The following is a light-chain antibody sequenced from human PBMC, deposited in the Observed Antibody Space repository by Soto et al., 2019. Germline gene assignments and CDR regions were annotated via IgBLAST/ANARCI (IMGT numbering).Light chain of an antibody. V-gene: IGLV2-14*01. CDR3: SSYRASSTPSYV. J-gene: IGLJ1*01. CDR2: EVS. Sequence: QSALTQPASVSGSPGQSITISCTGTSSDVGGYDFVSWYQQHPGKAPKLIIYEVSDRPSGVSNRFSGSKSANTASLTISGLQAEDEADYYCSSYRASSTPSYVFGTGTKVTVL. CDR1: SSDVGGYDF.